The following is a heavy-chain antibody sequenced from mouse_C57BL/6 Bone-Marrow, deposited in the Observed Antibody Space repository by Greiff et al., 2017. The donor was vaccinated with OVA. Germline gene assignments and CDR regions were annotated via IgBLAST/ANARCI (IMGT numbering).Heavy chain of an antibody. V-gene: IGHV1-52*01. CDR3: ARDGYNYMDY. Sequence: QVQLQQPGAELVMPGSSVKLSCKASGYTFTSYWMHWVKQRPIQGLEWIGNIDPSDSETHYNQKFKDKATLTVDKSSSTAYMQLSSLTSEDSAVYYCARDGYNYMDYWGQGTTLTVSS. D-gene: IGHD2-3*01. J-gene: IGHJ2*01. CDR1: GYTFTSYW. CDR2: IDPSDSET.